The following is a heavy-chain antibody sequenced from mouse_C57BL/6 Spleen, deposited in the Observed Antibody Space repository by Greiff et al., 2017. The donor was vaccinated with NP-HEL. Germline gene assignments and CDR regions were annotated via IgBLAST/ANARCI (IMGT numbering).Heavy chain of an antibody. D-gene: IGHD4-1*01. Sequence: QVQLQQPGAELVKPGASVKMSCKASGYTFTSYWITWVKQRPGQGLEWIGDIYPGSGSTNYNEKFKSKATLTVDTSSSTAYMQLSSLKSEDSEVYYCAREGRLGLYFDYWGQGTTLTVSS. V-gene: IGHV1-55*01. J-gene: IGHJ2*01. CDR2: IYPGSGST. CDR1: GYTFTSYW. CDR3: AREGRLGLYFDY.